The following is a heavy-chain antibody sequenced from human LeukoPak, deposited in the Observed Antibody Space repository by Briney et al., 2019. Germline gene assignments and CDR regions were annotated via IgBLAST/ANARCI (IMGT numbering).Heavy chain of an antibody. CDR2: IYYSGST. CDR3: ARQDYDILTGYSLWSYFDY. J-gene: IGHJ4*02. D-gene: IGHD3-9*01. Sequence: SETLSLTCAVYGGSFSGYYWSWIRQPPGKGLEWIGSIYYSGSTYYNPSLKSRVTISVDTSKNQFSLKLSSVTAADTAVYYCARQDYDILTGYSLWSYFDYWGQGTLVTVSS. V-gene: IGHV4-34*01. CDR1: GGSFSGYY.